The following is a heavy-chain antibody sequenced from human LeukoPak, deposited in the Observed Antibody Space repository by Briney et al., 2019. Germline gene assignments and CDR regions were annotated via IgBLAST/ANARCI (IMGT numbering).Heavy chain of an antibody. J-gene: IGHJ4*02. Sequence: GGSLRLSCAASGFTLNNYAMSWVRQAPGKGLEWVSATSSSDAGTYHADSVRGRFTISRDNSKNTLYLQMNSLRAEDTALYYCAKTVVRYCSGGSCYGFDYWGQGTLVTVSS. CDR2: TSSSDAGT. D-gene: IGHD2-15*01. CDR1: GFTLNNYA. V-gene: IGHV3-23*01. CDR3: AKTVVRYCSGGSCYGFDY.